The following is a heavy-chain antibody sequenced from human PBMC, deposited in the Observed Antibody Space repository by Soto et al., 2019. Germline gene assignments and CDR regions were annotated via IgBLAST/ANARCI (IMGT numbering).Heavy chain of an antibody. J-gene: IGHJ4*02. CDR2: INAGNGNT. CDR1: GYTFTSYA. Sequence: ASVKVSCKASGYTFTSYAMHWVRQAPGQRLEWMGWINAGNGNTKYSQKYQGRDTITRDTSASTAYMEMSSLRSEDTVLYCFARVCSGGSCAKKGFDYWGQGTLVTVSS. D-gene: IGHD2-15*01. CDR3: ARVCSGGSCAKKGFDY. V-gene: IGHV1-3*01.